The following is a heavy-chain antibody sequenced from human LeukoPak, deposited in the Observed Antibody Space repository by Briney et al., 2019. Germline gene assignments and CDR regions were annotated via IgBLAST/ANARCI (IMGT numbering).Heavy chain of an antibody. D-gene: IGHD2-15*01. CDR1: GFTFSSYG. CDR3: ASVEGSGAWGGFDY. V-gene: IGHV3-33*01. J-gene: IGHJ4*02. CDR2: ILYYGCNI. Sequence: PGGSLRLSCAASGFTFSSYGMHWVRQAPGKGLERVAVILYYGCNIYYADFVKGRFNISRDNSKSTLYVQMNSLRAEDTAVYYCASVEGSGAWGGFDYWGQGTLVTVSS.